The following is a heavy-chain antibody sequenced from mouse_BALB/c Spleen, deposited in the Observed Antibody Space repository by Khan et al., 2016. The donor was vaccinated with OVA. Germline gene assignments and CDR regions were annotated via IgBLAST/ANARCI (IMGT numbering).Heavy chain of an antibody. J-gene: IGHJ3*01. CDR3: TGGRTY. D-gene: IGHD3-3*01. CDR1: GYSITSDYA. Sequence: EVELVESGPGLVKPSQSLSLTCTVTGYSITSDYAWNWIRQFPGNKLEWMGYISYSGSTSYTPSLKSRISITRDPSKNQFFLQLNSVTTEDPATYYCTGGRTYWGQGTLVTVSP. CDR2: ISYSGST. V-gene: IGHV3-2*02.